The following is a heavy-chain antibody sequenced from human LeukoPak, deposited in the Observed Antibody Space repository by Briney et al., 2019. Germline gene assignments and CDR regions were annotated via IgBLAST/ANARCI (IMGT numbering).Heavy chain of an antibody. D-gene: IGHD6-13*01. CDR2: ISSSSSYI. CDR3: ARGGAAVFNWFDP. V-gene: IGHV3-21*01. Sequence: NPGGSLRLSCAASGFTFSSYSMNWVRQAPGKGLEWVSSISSSSSYIYYADSVKGRFTISRDNAKNSLYLQMNSLRAEDTAVYYCARGGAAVFNWFDPWGQGTLVTVSS. J-gene: IGHJ5*02. CDR1: GFTFSSYS.